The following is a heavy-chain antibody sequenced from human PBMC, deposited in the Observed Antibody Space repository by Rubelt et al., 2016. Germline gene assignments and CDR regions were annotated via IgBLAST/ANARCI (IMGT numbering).Heavy chain of an antibody. Sequence: EVQLVESGGGLLQPGGSLRLSCAASGFTFSSYGMSWVRQSPGKGLEWVSGISGSGGTTYYANSVQGRFTISSDNSTHTLYLKMNSLRAEETALYYWAKEFDYYGSGSRYYYFGMDVWGQGTTVTVSS. V-gene: IGHV3-23*04. J-gene: IGHJ6*02. CDR3: AKEFDYYGSGSRYYYFGMDV. CDR2: ISGSGGTT. CDR1: GFTFSSYG. D-gene: IGHD3-10*01.